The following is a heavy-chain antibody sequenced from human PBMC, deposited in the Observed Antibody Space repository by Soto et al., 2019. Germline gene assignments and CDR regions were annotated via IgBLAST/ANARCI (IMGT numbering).Heavy chain of an antibody. V-gene: IGHV1-18*01. CDR1: GYTFTSYG. Sequence: GASVKVSCKASGYTFTSYGISWVRQAPGQGLEWMGWISAYNGNTNYAHKLQGRVTMTTDTSTSTAYMELRSLRSDDTAVYYCARDLTTIFGVVIAPPEYYYYYMDVWGKGTTVTVSS. CDR3: ARDLTTIFGVVIAPPEYYYYYMDV. J-gene: IGHJ6*03. CDR2: ISAYNGNT. D-gene: IGHD3-3*01.